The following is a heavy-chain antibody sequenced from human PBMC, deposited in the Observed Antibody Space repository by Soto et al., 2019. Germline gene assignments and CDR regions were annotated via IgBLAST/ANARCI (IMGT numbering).Heavy chain of an antibody. J-gene: IGHJ4*02. V-gene: IGHV4-31*03. Sequence: QVQLQESGPGLVKPSQTLSLTCTVSGGSISSGGYYWSWIRQHPGKGLEWIGYIYYSGSTYYNPSLKSRVTISVDTSKNQFSPKLSSVTAADTAVYYCARDRNVAAAGTGGIDYWGQGTLVTVSS. CDR2: IYYSGST. D-gene: IGHD6-13*01. CDR1: GGSISSGGYY. CDR3: ARDRNVAAAGTGGIDY.